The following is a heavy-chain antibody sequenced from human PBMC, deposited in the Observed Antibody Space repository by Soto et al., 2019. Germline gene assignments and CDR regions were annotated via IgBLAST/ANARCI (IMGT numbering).Heavy chain of an antibody. V-gene: IGHV5-51*01. CDR2: IYPGDSDT. CDR3: ARPNSSRWYPNDAFDI. Sequence: GESLKISCKGSGYSFTSYWIGWVRQMPGKGLEWMGIIYPGDSDTRYSPSFQGQVTISADKSISTAYLQWSSLKASDTAMYYCARPNSSRWYPNDAFDIWGQGTMVTVSS. D-gene: IGHD6-13*01. J-gene: IGHJ3*02. CDR1: GYSFTSYW.